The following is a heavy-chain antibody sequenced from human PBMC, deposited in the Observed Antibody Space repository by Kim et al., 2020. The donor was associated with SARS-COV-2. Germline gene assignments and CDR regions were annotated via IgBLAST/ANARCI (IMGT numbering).Heavy chain of an antibody. D-gene: IGHD3-3*01. CDR3: ARGDTIFGVVINAFDI. Sequence: SLTSRVTISEDTSKNQFSLTLSSVTAADTAVYYCARGDTIFGVVINAFDIWGQGTMVTVSS. J-gene: IGHJ3*02. V-gene: IGHV4-31*02.